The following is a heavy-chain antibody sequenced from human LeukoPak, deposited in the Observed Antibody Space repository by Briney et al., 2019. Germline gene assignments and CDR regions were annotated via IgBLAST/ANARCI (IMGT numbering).Heavy chain of an antibody. D-gene: IGHD4-17*01. CDR1: GYAFTSYG. CDR2: ISAYNGNT. CDR3: ARAGDPPEYFQH. Sequence: ASVKVSCKASGYAFTSYGISWVRRAPGQGLEGMGWISAYNGNTNYAEKLQGRVNMTTDTYTSTANMELRSLRSDDTAVYYCARAGDPPEYFQHWGQGTLATVSS. V-gene: IGHV1-18*01. J-gene: IGHJ1*01.